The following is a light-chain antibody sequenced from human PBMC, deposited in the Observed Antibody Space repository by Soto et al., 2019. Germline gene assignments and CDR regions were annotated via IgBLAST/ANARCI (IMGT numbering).Light chain of an antibody. CDR1: QSVLYNCDNKNY. Sequence: DIVMTQSPDSLAVSLGERATINCKSSQSVLYNCDNKNYLAVYQQKAGQPPKLLIYWSSTRDSGVPDRFSGSGSGADFTLTINNLQAEDVAVYYCQQYSTTLSFGGGTKVEIK. CDR2: WSS. J-gene: IGKJ4*01. CDR3: QQYSTTLS. V-gene: IGKV4-1*01.